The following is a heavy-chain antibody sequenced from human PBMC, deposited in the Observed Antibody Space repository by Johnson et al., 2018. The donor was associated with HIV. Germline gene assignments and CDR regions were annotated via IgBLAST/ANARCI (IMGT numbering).Heavy chain of an antibody. CDR1: GFTVSSNY. D-gene: IGHD3-10*01. CDR2: ISSSGSTI. V-gene: IGHV3-11*04. Sequence: QVQLVEYGGGLIQHGGSLRLSRAASGFTVSSNYMSWVRQAPGKGLEWVSYISSSGSTIYYADSVKGRFTISRDNAKNSLYLQMNSLRAEDTAVYYCARAYRSIMVRDPPDAFDIWGQGTMVTVSS. CDR3: ARAYRSIMVRDPPDAFDI. J-gene: IGHJ3*02.